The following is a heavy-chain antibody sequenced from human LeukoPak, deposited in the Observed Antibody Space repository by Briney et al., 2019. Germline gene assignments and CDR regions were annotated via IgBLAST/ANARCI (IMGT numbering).Heavy chain of an antibody. CDR1: GYTFTGYY. Sequence: GASVKVSCKASGYTFTGYYINWVRLAPGQGLEWMGWINPTGGTTYAQKFQDRVTMTRDTSINTAYMELSGLRSDDTAVYYCARDLGWSSSHWGQGTLVTVSS. V-gene: IGHV1-2*02. D-gene: IGHD6-6*01. CDR3: ARDLGWSSSH. J-gene: IGHJ4*02. CDR2: INPTGGT.